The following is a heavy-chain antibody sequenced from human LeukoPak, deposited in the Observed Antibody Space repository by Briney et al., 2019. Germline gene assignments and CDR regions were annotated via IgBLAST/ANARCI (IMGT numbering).Heavy chain of an antibody. CDR1: GGSISSGGYY. Sequence: SQTLSLTCTVSGGSISSGGYYWSWIRQPPGKGPEWIGYIYHSGSTYYNPSLKSRVTISVDRSKNQFSLKLSSVTAADTAVYYCARLARPNSSSWYMDYWGQGTLVTVSS. V-gene: IGHV4-30-2*01. CDR2: IYHSGST. CDR3: ARLARPNSSSWYMDY. J-gene: IGHJ4*02. D-gene: IGHD6-13*01.